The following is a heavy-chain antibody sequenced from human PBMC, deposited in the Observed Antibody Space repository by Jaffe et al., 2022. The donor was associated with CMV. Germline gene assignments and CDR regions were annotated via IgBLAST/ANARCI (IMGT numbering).Heavy chain of an antibody. D-gene: IGHD4-17*01. V-gene: IGHV3-23*04. CDR2: ISGGGDST. J-gene: IGHJ4*01. Sequence: EVQLVESGGGLAQPGGSLRLSCVASGFSFSSYVINWVRQAPGKGLEWVSGISGGGDSTHYADSVKGRFTISRDNSKNTLYLQMNSLRAEDTAIYYCAKDPGGPLRVNYFDYWGHGTLVTVSS. CDR1: GFSFSSYV. CDR3: AKDPGGPLRVNYFDY.